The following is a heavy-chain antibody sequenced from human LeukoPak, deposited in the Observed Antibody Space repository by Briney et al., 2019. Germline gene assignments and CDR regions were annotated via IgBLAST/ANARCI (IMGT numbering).Heavy chain of an antibody. Sequence: GESLKISCKGSGYSFTTYWIGWVRQMPGKGLEWMGIIYPGDSDTRYSPSFQGQVTISADESISTAYLQWSSLKASDTAMYYCAVPQTGREVGATSWGQGTLVTVSS. CDR1: GYSFTTYW. V-gene: IGHV5-51*01. CDR3: AVPQTGREVGATS. J-gene: IGHJ4*02. CDR2: IYPGDSDT. D-gene: IGHD1-26*01.